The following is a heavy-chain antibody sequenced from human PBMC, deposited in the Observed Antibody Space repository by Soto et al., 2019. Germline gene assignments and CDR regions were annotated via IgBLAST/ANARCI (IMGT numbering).Heavy chain of an antibody. Sequence: HPGGSLRLSCAASGFTFSTYGILWVRQAPGKGLEWLALISGDGNYIYYADSVKGRFTITRDNSKNTLYLQMNSLRTEDTAMYYCAKEVWVRPENLHIDYWGQGTLVTVSS. CDR3: AKEVWVRPENLHIDY. V-gene: IGHV3-30*18. D-gene: IGHD2-2*01. CDR2: ISGDGNYI. J-gene: IGHJ4*02. CDR1: GFTFSTYG.